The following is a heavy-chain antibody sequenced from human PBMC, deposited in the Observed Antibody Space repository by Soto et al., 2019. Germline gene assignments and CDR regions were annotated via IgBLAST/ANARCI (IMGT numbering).Heavy chain of an antibody. Sequence: ASVKVSCKASGYTFTSYYMHWVRQAPGQGLEWMGIINPSGGSTSYAQKFQGRVTMTRDTSTSTVYMELSSLRSEDTAVYYCARVGYDYSNYELNYYYYYYMDVWGKGTTVTVSS. J-gene: IGHJ6*03. CDR2: INPSGGST. CDR3: ARVGYDYSNYELNYYYYYYMDV. CDR1: GYTFTSYY. V-gene: IGHV1-46*03. D-gene: IGHD4-4*01.